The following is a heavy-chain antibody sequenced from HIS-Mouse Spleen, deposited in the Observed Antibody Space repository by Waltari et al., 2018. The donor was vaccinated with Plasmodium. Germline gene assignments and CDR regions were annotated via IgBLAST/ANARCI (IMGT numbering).Heavy chain of an antibody. CDR2: IYWDDDK. V-gene: IGHV2-5*02. J-gene: IGHJ4*02. CDR3: AHRPDCSSTSCYGGFDY. Sequence: QITLKESGPTLVKPTQTLTLTCTFSGFSLSTSGVGVGWIRQPPGKALEWLALIYWDDDKSYSPSLKSRPTITKDTSKNQVVLTMTNMDPVDTATYYCAHRPDCSSTSCYGGFDYWGQGTLVTVSS. D-gene: IGHD2-2*01. CDR1: GFSLSTSGVG.